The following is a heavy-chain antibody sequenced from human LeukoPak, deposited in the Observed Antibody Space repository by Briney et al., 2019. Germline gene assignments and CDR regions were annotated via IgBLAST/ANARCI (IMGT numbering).Heavy chain of an antibody. J-gene: IGHJ4*02. Sequence: ASVKVSCKASGGTFSSYAISWVRQAPGQGLEWMGGIIPIFGTANYAQKFQGRVTITTDESTSTAYMELSSLRSEDTAVYYCATGLPTDYYDSSGYYGRLFDYWGQGTLVTVSS. CDR3: ATGLPTDYYDSSGYYGRLFDY. V-gene: IGHV1-69*05. CDR2: IIPIFGTA. CDR1: GGTFSSYA. D-gene: IGHD3-22*01.